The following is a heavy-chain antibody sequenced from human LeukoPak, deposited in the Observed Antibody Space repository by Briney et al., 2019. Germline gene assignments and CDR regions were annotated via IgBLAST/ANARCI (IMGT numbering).Heavy chain of an antibody. CDR3: ARSLLSAYPSYFDY. D-gene: IGHD3-22*01. CDR1: GGSISSSRYY. CDR2: IYYSGRT. Sequence: SETLSLTCTVSGGSISSSRYYWGWIRQPPGKGLEWIGSIYYSGRTYYNPSLKSRVTISVDTSKNQFSLKLNSVTAADTAVYYCARSLLSAYPSYFDYWGQGTLVTVSS. J-gene: IGHJ4*02. V-gene: IGHV4-39*01.